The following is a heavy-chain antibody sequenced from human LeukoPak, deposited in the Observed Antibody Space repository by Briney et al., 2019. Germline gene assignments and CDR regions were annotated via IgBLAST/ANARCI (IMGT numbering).Heavy chain of an antibody. V-gene: IGHV3-30*02. D-gene: IGHD5-24*01. CDR1: GFAFSSYG. CDR2: IRYDGSNK. CDR3: AKVFKPTIWFDAFDI. J-gene: IGHJ3*02. Sequence: GGSLRLSCAASGFAFSSYGMHWVRRAPGKGLEWVAFIRYDGSNKYYADSVKGRFTISRDNSKNTLYLQMNSLRAEDTAVYYCAKVFKPTIWFDAFDIWGQGTMVTVSS.